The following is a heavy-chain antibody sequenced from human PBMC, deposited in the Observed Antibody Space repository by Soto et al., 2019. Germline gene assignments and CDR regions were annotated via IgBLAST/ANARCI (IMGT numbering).Heavy chain of an antibody. Sequence: ASVKVSCKASGYAFTSYAMHWVRQAPGQRLEWMGWINAGNGNTKYSQKFQGRVTITRDTSGSTAYMELSSLSSEDTAVYYWAKVGGATDYGGKGTRVPVSS. V-gene: IGHV1-3*01. CDR2: INAGNGNT. CDR3: AKVGGATDY. J-gene: IGHJ4*02. CDR1: GYAFTSYA. D-gene: IGHD1-26*01.